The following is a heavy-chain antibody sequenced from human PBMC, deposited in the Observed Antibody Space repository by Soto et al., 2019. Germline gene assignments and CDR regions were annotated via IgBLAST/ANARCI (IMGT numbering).Heavy chain of an antibody. CDR1: GFTFSSYA. D-gene: IGHD6-19*01. Sequence: GGSMRLSCAASGFTFSSYAMSWVRQAPGKGLDWVSAISVSVGSTYYADSVKGRFTISRDNSKNTLYLQMNSLRAEDTAVYYCAKVERAVAGIIDWGQGTLVTVSS. V-gene: IGHV3-23*01. CDR3: AKVERAVAGIID. CDR2: ISVSVGST. J-gene: IGHJ4*02.